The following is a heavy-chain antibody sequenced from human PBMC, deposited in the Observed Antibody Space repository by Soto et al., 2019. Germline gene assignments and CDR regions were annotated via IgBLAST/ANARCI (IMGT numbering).Heavy chain of an antibody. V-gene: IGHV1-2*04. CDR2: INPNSGGT. Sequence: ASVKVSCKASGYTFTGYYMHWVRQAPGQGLEWMGWINPNSGGTNYAQKFQGWVTMTRDTSISTAYMELGRLRSDDTAVYYCARSSPMITFGGVISTDPYNYYGMDVWGKGTTVTVSS. CDR1: GYTFTGYY. D-gene: IGHD3-16*02. CDR3: ARSSPMITFGGVISTDPYNYYGMDV. J-gene: IGHJ6*04.